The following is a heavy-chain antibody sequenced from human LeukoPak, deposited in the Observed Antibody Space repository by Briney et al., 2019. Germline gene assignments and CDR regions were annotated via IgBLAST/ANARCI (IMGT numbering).Heavy chain of an antibody. Sequence: GESLKISCKGSGYSFTSHWIGWVRQMPGKGLEWMGIIYPDDSETRYSPPFQGQVTVSADKSINTAYLQWSSLRASDTAMYYCARSGRLGYCSGGSCFRWDYWGQGTLVTVSS. V-gene: IGHV5-51*01. J-gene: IGHJ4*02. D-gene: IGHD2-15*01. CDR2: IYPDDSET. CDR1: GYSFTSHW. CDR3: ARSGRLGYCSGGSCFRWDY.